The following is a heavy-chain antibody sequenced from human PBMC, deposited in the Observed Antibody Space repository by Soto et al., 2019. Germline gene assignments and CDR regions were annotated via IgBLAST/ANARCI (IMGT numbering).Heavy chain of an antibody. V-gene: IGHV2-5*02. CDR2: IYWDDDK. J-gene: IGHJ5*02. CDR3: XXXXXXXXXXWFDP. Sequence: QITLKESGPTLVKPTQTLTLTCTFSGFSLSTSGVGVGWIRQPPGKALEWLALIYWDDDKRYSPSLKSRLTITKDTSKNQVVLTMTXXXXXXXXTYXXXXXXXXXXXXWFDPWGQGTLVTVSS. CDR1: GFSLSTSGVG.